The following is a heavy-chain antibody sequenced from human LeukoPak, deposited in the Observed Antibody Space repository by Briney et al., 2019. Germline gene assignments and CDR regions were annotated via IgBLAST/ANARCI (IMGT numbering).Heavy chain of an antibody. V-gene: IGHV1-69*05. D-gene: IGHD2-15*01. CDR2: TIPIFGTA. Sequence: ASVKVSCKASGGTFSSYAISWVRQAPGQGLEWMGGTIPIFGTANYAQKFQGRVTITTDESTSTAYMELSSLRSEDTAVYYCARLFDGGYPFDYWGQGTLVTVSS. J-gene: IGHJ4*02. CDR3: ARLFDGGYPFDY. CDR1: GGTFSSYA.